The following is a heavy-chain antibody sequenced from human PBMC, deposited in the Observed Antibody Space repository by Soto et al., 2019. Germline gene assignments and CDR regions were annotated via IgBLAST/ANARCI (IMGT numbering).Heavy chain of an antibody. CDR1: GGTFSSYT. Sequence: QVQLVQSGAEVKKPGSSVKVSCKASGGTFSSYTISWVRQAPGQGLEWMGRIIPILGIANYAQKFQGRVTITEEKSTSTAYMELSSLRSEDTAVYYCARTTLRTAMVPGFDYWGQGTLVTVSS. CDR3: ARTTLRTAMVPGFDY. J-gene: IGHJ4*02. D-gene: IGHD5-18*01. CDR2: IIPILGIA. V-gene: IGHV1-69*02.